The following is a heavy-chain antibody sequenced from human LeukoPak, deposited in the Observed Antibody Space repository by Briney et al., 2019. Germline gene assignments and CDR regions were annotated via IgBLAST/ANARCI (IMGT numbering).Heavy chain of an antibody. CDR1: GGSISSYY. D-gene: IGHD3-16*01. CDR2: IYYSGST. V-gene: IGHV4-59*08. J-gene: IGHJ4*02. CDR3: ARLGDLGYFDY. Sequence: KSSETLSLTCTVSGGSISSYYWSWIRQPPGKGLEWIGYIYYSGSTNYNPSLKSRVTISVDTSKNQFSLKVSSVTAADTAVYYCARLGDLGYFDYWGQGTLVTVSS.